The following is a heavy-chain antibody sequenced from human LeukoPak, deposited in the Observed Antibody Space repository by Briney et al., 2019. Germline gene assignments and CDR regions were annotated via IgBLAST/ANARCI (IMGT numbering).Heavy chain of an antibody. CDR3: TTDPFDYGDYYYDIDV. D-gene: IGHD3-16*01. CDR2: IKTKTHGGTT. J-gene: IGHJ6*02. Sequence: GGSLRLSCAASGLTFSSHWMHWVRQAPGKGLEWVGRIKTKTHGGTTDYAAPVKGRFTISRDDSENILYLQMNSLKTEDTAIYYCTTDPFDYGDYYYDIDVWGQGTAVTVSS. V-gene: IGHV3-15*01. CDR1: GLTFSSHW.